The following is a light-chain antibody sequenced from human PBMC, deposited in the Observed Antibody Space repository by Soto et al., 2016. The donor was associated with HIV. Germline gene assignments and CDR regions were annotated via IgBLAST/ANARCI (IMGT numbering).Light chain of an antibody. CDR2: AAS. CDR1: QSISTY. CDR3: QQLNSYPLMYT. J-gene: IGKJ2*01. Sequence: DIQMTQSPSSLSLSIGDRVSITCRASQSISTYLHWYQQKPGKAPKLLIYAASTLQSGVPSRFSGSGSGTEFTLTISSLQPEDFATYYCQQLNSYPLMYTFGQGTKLEIK. V-gene: IGKV1-9*01.